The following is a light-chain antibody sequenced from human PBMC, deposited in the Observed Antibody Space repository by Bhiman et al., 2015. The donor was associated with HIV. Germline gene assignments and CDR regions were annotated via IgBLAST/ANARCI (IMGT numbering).Light chain of an antibody. J-gene: IGLJ1*01. CDR2: EVS. CDR3: QAWDSSTDRYV. Sequence: QSALTQPPSASGSPGQSVTISCTGTSSDVGSYNRVSWYQQPPGKAPKLMIYEVSKRPSGIPERFSGSNSGNTATLTISGTQAMDEADYYCQAWDSSTDRYVFGTGTKVTVL. V-gene: IGLV2-18*01. CDR1: SSDVGSYNR.